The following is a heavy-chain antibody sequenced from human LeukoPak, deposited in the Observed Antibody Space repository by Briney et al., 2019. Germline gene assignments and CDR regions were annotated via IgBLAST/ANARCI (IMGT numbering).Heavy chain of an antibody. CDR2: INHSGST. J-gene: IGHJ5*01. V-gene: IGHV4-34*01. Sequence: GSLRLSCAASGFTFSSPAMSWVRQPPGKGLEWIGEINHSGSTNYNPSLKSRVTISVDTSKNQFSLKLSSVTAADTAVYYCARHPFYDFWSGYYPTGGFFESWGQGTLVTVSS. CDR3: ARHPFYDFWSGYYPTGGFFES. CDR1: GFTFSSPA. D-gene: IGHD3-3*01.